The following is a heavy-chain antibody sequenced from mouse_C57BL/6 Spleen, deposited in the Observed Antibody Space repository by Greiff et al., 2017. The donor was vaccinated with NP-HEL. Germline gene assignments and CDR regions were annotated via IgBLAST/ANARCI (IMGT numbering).Heavy chain of an antibody. J-gene: IGHJ3*01. CDR1: GYSITSGYY. CDR3: ARDGGYDEAWFAY. Sequence: EVKLQESGPGLVKPSQSLSLTCSVTGYSITSGYYWNWIRQFPGNKLEWMGYISYDGSNNYNPSLKNRISITRDTSKNQFFLKLNSVTTEDTATYYCARDGGYDEAWFAYWGQGTLVTVSA. CDR2: ISYDGSN. V-gene: IGHV3-6*01. D-gene: IGHD2-2*01.